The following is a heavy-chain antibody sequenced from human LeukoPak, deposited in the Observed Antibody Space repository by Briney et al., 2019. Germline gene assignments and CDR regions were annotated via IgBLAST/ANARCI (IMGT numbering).Heavy chain of an antibody. V-gene: IGHV1-8*01. Sequence: ASVKVSCKASGYTFTSYDINWVRQATGQGLEWMGWMNPNSGNTGYAQKFQGRVTMTRDTSISTAYMELSGLRSDDTAVYYCARVSVYYDSSAYYYPWGQGTLVAVSS. D-gene: IGHD3-22*01. J-gene: IGHJ5*02. CDR2: MNPNSGNT. CDR3: ARVSVYYDSSAYYYP. CDR1: GYTFTSYD.